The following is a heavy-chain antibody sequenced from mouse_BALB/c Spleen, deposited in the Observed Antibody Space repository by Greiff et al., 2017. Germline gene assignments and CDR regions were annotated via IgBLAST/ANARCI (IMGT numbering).Heavy chain of an antibody. CDR1: GDSITSGY. Sequence: EVKLMESGPSLVKPSQTLSLTCSVTGDSITSGYWNWIRKFPGNKLEYMGYISYSGSTYYNPSLKSRISITRDTSKNQYYLQLNSVTTEDTATYYCARYHGNYYAMDYWGQGTSVTVSS. V-gene: IGHV3-8*02. J-gene: IGHJ4*01. CDR3: ARYHGNYYAMDY. D-gene: IGHD2-1*01. CDR2: ISYSGST.